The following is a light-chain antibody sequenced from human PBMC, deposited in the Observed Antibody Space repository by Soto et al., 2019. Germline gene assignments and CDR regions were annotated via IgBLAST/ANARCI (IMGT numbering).Light chain of an antibody. CDR1: QSVSSSY. V-gene: IGKV3-20*01. Sequence: EIVLTQSPGTLSLSPGERATLSCRASQSVSSSYLAWYQQKPGQAPGLLIYGASSRATGIPDRFSGSGSGTDFTLTISRLEPEDFAVYYCQQYGSPFTFGPGTKVDIK. CDR3: QQYGSPFT. CDR2: GAS. J-gene: IGKJ3*01.